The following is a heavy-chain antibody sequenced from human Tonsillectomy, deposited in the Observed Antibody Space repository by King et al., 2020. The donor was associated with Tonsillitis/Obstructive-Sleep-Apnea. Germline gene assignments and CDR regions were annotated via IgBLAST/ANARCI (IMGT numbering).Heavy chain of an antibody. D-gene: IGHD7-27*01. CDR2: ISDSGST. CDR3: ARGNWGVRDG. J-gene: IGHJ6*02. CDR1: GGSISSFY. Sequence: QLQESGPGLVKSSETLSLTCTVSGGSISSFYWSWIRQPPGKGLEWIGYISDSGSTNYNPSLKSRVTISLDTSKNQSSLKVNSVTAADTAVYYCARGNWGVRDGWGQGTTVTVSS. V-gene: IGHV4-59*01.